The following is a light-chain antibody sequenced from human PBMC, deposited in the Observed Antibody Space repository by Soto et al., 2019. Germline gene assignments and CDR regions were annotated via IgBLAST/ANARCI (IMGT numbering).Light chain of an antibody. J-gene: IGLJ2*01. CDR2: SNN. CDR3: AAWDDSLKGPV. Sequence: QSVLTQPPSASGTPGQRVTISCSGSSSNIGSNTVTWYQQLPGTAPKLLIYSNNQRPSGVPDRFSGSKSDTSASLAISGLQSEDEADYYCAAWDDSLKGPVFGGGTKLTVL. CDR1: SSNIGSNT. V-gene: IGLV1-44*01.